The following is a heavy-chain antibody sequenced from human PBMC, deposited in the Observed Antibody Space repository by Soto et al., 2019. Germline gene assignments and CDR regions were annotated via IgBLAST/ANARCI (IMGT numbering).Heavy chain of an antibody. V-gene: IGHV1-18*04. CDR2: ISAYNGNT. Sequence: EASVKVSCKASGYTFTSYGISWVRQAPGQGLELMGWISAYNGNTNYAQKLQGRVTMTTDTSTSTAYMELRSLRSDDTAVYYCARDYDFWSGYYSNYGMDVWGQGTTVTVYS. J-gene: IGHJ6*02. D-gene: IGHD3-3*01. CDR3: ARDYDFWSGYYSNYGMDV. CDR1: GYTFTSYG.